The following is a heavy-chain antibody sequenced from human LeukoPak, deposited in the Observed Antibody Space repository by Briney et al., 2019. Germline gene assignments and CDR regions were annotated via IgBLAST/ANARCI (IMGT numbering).Heavy chain of an antibody. D-gene: IGHD5-18*01. CDR3: ARGNTAMVHNYYYYGMDV. CDR1: GGTFSSYA. J-gene: IGHJ6*02. CDR2: IIPIFGTA. V-gene: IGHV1-69*13. Sequence: GASVKVSCKASGGTFSSYAISWVRQAPGQGLKWMGGIIPIFGTANYAQKFQGRVTITADESTSTAYMELSSLRSEDTAVYYCARGNTAMVHNYYYYGMDVWGQGTTVTVSS.